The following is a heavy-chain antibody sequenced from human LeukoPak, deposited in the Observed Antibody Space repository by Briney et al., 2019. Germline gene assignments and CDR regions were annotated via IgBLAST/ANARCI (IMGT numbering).Heavy chain of an antibody. CDR2: IYHSGST. CDR1: DYSITSDHY. J-gene: IGHJ5*02. V-gene: IGHV4-38-2*02. Sequence: SETLSLTCAVSDYSITSDHYWGWIRQPPGKGLEWIGSIYHSGSTYYNPSLKSRVTISVDTSKNQFSLKLTSVTAADTAVYYCAREGSTSGTNWFDPWGQGTLVTVSS. CDR3: AREGSTSGTNWFDP. D-gene: IGHD3-10*01.